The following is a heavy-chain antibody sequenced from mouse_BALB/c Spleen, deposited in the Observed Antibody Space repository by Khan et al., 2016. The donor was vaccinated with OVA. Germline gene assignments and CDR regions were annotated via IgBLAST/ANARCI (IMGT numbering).Heavy chain of an antibody. Sequence: EVELVESGGGLVKPGGSLKLSCAASGFTFSDYYMYWVRQTPEKRLERVATISDSGTYIYYPDNVKGRFTISRDNAKNNLYLQMSSLKSEDTAMYYCIRGYYGDPFAYWGQGTLVTVSA. J-gene: IGHJ3*01. CDR2: ISDSGTYI. CDR1: GFTFSDYY. V-gene: IGHV5-4*02. CDR3: IRGYYGDPFAY. D-gene: IGHD2-13*01.